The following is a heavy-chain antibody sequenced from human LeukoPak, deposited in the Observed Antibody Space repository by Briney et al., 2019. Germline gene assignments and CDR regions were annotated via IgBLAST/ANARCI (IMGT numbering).Heavy chain of an antibody. CDR1: GFTFSGYG. D-gene: IGHD3-16*01. J-gene: IGHJ4*02. Sequence: GGSLRLSCAASGFTFSGYGMDWVRQAPGKGLEWVAVISYDGSNQYYGDSVKGRFTISRDNSKDTLYLQMNSLRAEDTAVYYCAKDKFGGGIKAGTFDYWGQGTLVTVSS. V-gene: IGHV3-30*18. CDR2: ISYDGSNQ. CDR3: AKDKFGGGIKAGTFDY.